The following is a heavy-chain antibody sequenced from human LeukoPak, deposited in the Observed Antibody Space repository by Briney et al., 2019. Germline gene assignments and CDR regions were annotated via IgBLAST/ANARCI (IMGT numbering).Heavy chain of an antibody. J-gene: IGHJ6*02. Sequence: SRTLSLTCTVSGGFIDRGDYYWSWVRQPPGKGLEWIGYIYYTGNTYFSPSLKSRVSMPIDTSTNQFSLHLTSVTAADTAIYYCVRDCNGGSCYLSGGQFYFYGMDVWGPGTTVIVSS. CDR1: GGFIDRGDYY. CDR3: VRDCNGGSCYLSGGQFYFYGMDV. CDR2: IYYTGNT. D-gene: IGHD2-15*01. V-gene: IGHV4-30-4*01.